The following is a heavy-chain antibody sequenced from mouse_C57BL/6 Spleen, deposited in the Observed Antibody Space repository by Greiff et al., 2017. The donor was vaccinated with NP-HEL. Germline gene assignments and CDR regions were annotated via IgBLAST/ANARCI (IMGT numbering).Heavy chain of an antibody. CDR3: AKGGVYGGSY. V-gene: IGHV1-26*01. CDR1: GYTFTDYY. D-gene: IGHD1-1*01. J-gene: IGHJ2*01. CDR2: INPKNGGT. Sequence: EVQLQQSGPELVKPGASVKISCTASGYTFTDYYMNWVKQSHGKSLEWIGDINPKNGGTSYKQKFKGKATLTVDKSYSTAYLELRRLTSEDSAGYYSAKGGVYGGSYWGQGTTLTVYS.